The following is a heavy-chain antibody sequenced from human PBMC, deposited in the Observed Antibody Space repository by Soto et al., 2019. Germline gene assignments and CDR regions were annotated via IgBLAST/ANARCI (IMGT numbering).Heavy chain of an antibody. Sequence: KPSETLSLTCTVSGGSVSSGSYYWSWIRQPPGKGLEWIGYIYYSGSTNYNPSLKSRVTISVDTSKNQFSLKLSSVTAADTAVYYCARDQFRSQGAFDPWGQGTLVTVSS. CDR2: IYYSGST. J-gene: IGHJ5*02. V-gene: IGHV4-61*01. CDR3: ARDQFRSQGAFDP. D-gene: IGHD1-26*01. CDR1: GGSVSSGSYY.